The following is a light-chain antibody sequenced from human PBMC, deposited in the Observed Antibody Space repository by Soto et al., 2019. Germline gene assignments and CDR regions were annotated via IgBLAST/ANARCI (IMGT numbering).Light chain of an antibody. CDR3: QQYGSSPLT. CDR2: GAS. V-gene: IGKV3-20*01. J-gene: IGKJ1*01. Sequence: EIVLTQSPGTLSLSPGERATLSCRASQSVSSSYLAWYQQKPGQAPRLLIYGASSRATVTPDRFSGSGSGTYFTLTISRLEAEDFAVYYCQQYGSSPLTFGQGTKVEIK. CDR1: QSVSSSY.